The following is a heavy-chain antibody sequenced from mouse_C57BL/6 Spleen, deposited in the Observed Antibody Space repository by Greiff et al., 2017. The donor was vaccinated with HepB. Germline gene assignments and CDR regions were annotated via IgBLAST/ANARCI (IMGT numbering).Heavy chain of an antibody. J-gene: IGHJ4*01. CDR1: GYAFSSSW. CDR2: IYPGDGDT. Sequence: VQLQQSGPELVKPGASVKISCKASGYAFSSSWMNWVKQRPGKGLEWIGRIYPGDGDTNYNGKFKGKATLTADKSSSTAYMQLSSLTSEDSAVYFCASTVYAMDYWGQGTSVTVSS. CDR3: ASTVYAMDY. V-gene: IGHV1-82*01. D-gene: IGHD1-1*01.